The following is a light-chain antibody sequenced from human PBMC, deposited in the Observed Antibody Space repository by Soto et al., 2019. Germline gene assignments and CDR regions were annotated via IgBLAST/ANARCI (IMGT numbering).Light chain of an antibody. V-gene: IGLV2-8*01. J-gene: IGLJ3*02. CDR2: EVS. CDR1: SSDVGGYNY. CDR3: SSYAGSNNLV. Sequence: QSALTQPPSASGSLGQSVTISCTGSSSDVGGYNYVSWYQQHPGKAPKLIIYEVSKRPSGVPDRFSGSKSGNTASLTVSGLQAEDEADYYCSSYAGSNNLVFGGGTKVTVL.